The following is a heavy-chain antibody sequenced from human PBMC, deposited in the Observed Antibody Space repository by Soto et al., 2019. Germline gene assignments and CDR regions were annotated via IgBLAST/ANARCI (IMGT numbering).Heavy chain of an antibody. V-gene: IGHV4-34*01. CDR3: ASRAYCSGGSCYGYYYYGMDV. CDR1: GGSFSGYY. CDR2: INHSGST. D-gene: IGHD2-15*01. J-gene: IGHJ6*02. Sequence: SETLSLTCAVYGGSFSGYYWSWIRQPPGKGLEWIGEINHSGSTNYNPSLKSRVTISVDTSKNQFSLKLSSVTAADTAVYYCASRAYCSGGSCYGYYYYGMDVWGQGTTVTVSS.